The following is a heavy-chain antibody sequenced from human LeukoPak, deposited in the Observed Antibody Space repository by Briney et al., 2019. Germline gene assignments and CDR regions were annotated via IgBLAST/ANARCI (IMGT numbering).Heavy chain of an antibody. D-gene: IGHD6-13*01. J-gene: IGHJ4*02. CDR3: ARDNPTAGYPL. Sequence: HPSETLSLTCTVSGGSISSSSYYWGWIRQPPGKGLEWIGSIYYSGSTYYDPSLKSRVTISVDTSKNQFSLKLSSVTAADTAVYYCARDNPTAGYPLWGQGTLVTVSS. V-gene: IGHV4-39*07. CDR2: IYYSGST. CDR1: GGSISSSSYY.